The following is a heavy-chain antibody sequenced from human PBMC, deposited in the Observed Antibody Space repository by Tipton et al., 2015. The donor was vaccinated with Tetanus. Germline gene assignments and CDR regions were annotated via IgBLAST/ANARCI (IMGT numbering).Heavy chain of an antibody. J-gene: IGHJ6*02. CDR3: ARELGCSGGGSSSSGFHA. D-gene: IGHD2-15*01. Sequence: SLRLSCEASGFTFSNYAMAWVRQAPGKGLEWVSFINGRGSTTNYEDSVRGRFTISRDNSKNTVYLQMNSLRAEDTAVYYCARELGCSGGGSSSSGFHAWGQGSTVTVSS. V-gene: IGHV3-23*01. CDR1: GFTFSNYA. CDR2: INGRGSTT.